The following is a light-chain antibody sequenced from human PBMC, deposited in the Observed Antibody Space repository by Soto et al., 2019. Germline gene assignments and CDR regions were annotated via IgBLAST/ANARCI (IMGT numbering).Light chain of an antibody. V-gene: IGKV1-17*02. CDR3: QQRNVWPPIT. Sequence: DIQMTQSPSSLSASVGDRVSITCRASQGISTYLAWFQQKPGKAPKRLIYAASSLQSGVPSRFSGSGSGTEFTLTINNLEPEDFAVYYCQQRNVWPPITFGQGTRLEIK. J-gene: IGKJ5*01. CDR2: AAS. CDR1: QGISTY.